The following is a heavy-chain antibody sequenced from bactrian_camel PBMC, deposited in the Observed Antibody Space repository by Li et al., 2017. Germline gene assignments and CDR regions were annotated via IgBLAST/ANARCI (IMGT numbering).Heavy chain of an antibody. CDR1: VYTSGFWC. Sequence: HVQLVESGGATVEDGGSLRLSCTSNVYTSGFWCMGWFRHGPGQEGVATIDRDGVSTYADAVKGRFSISKDDSKRTLYPQMDMLHLDDTAKYFCAAHVSTIPCIAPLVESAYELWGQGTQVTVS. J-gene: IGHJ4*01. V-gene: IGHV3S55*01. CDR3: AAHVSTIPCIAPLVESAYEL. CDR2: IDRDGVS. D-gene: IGHD4*01.